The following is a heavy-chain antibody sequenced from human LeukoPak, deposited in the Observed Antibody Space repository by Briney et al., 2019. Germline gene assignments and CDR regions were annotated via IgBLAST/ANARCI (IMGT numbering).Heavy chain of an antibody. CDR2: ISGSGGGT. J-gene: IGHJ6*02. CDR3: AKFGEILTGPNYYYYGMDV. D-gene: IGHD3-9*01. V-gene: IGHV3-23*01. CDR1: GFTFSSYA. Sequence: GGSLRLSCAASGFTFSSYAMSWVRQAPGKGLEWVSAISGSGGGTYYADSVKGRFTISRDNSKDTLYLQMNSLRAEDTAVYYCAKFGEILTGPNYYYYGMDVWGQGTTVTVSS.